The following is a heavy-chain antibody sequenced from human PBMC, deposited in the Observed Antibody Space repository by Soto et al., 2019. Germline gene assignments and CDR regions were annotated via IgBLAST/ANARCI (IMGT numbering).Heavy chain of an antibody. Sequence: PSETLSLTCTVSGGSISSGDYYWSWIRQPPGKGLEWIGYIYYSGSTYYNPSLKSRVTISVDTSKNQFSLKLSSVTAADTAVYYRARDQGYSYGLYYFDYWGQGTLVTVSS. D-gene: IGHD5-18*01. CDR3: ARDQGYSYGLYYFDY. J-gene: IGHJ4*02. CDR1: GGSISSGDYY. V-gene: IGHV4-30-4*01. CDR2: IYYSGST.